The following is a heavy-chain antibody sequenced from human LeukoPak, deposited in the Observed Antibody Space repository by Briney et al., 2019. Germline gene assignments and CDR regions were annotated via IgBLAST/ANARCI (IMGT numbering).Heavy chain of an antibody. CDR2: IYTSGST. CDR3: ARDVYYMDV. V-gene: IGHV4-61*02. CDR1: GGSISSGSYY. J-gene: IGHJ6*03. Sequence: SETLSLTCTVSGGSISSGSYYWSWIRQPAGKGLEWIGRIYTSGSTNYNPSLKSRVTISVDTSKNQFSLKLSSVTAADTAVYYCARDVYYMDVWGKGTTVTTSS.